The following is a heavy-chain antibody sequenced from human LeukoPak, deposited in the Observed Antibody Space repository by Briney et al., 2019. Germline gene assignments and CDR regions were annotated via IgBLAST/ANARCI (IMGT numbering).Heavy chain of an antibody. Sequence: GGSLRLSCAASGFTFSDYYMSWIRQAPGKGLEWVSYISSSSSYTNYADSVKGRFTISRDNAKNSLYLPMTSLRAEDTAVYYCAKGLPLAAAGDYYDNGMDVWGQGTTVTVPS. V-gene: IGHV3-11*05. J-gene: IGHJ6*02. CDR1: GFTFSDYY. CDR3: AKGLPLAAAGDYYDNGMDV. CDR2: ISSSSSYT. D-gene: IGHD6-13*01.